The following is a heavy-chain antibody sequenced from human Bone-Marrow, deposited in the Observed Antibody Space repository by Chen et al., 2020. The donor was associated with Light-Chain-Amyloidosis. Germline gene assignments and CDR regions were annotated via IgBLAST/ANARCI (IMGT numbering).Heavy chain of an antibody. CDR1: GFLFRSYA. Sequence: EVQLVESGGGLVQPGGSLRLSCSASGFLFRSYAMSWGRQAPGKGLEWVGVFSGSGDNRCYADSVKGRFTISRDNSRNEVFLQMNSLRADDTAVYFCAKDGNYAAYGWFDSWGQGTLVTVSS. J-gene: IGHJ5*01. CDR2: FSGSGDNR. CDR3: AKDGNYAAYGWFDS. D-gene: IGHD3-10*01. V-gene: IGHV3-23*04.